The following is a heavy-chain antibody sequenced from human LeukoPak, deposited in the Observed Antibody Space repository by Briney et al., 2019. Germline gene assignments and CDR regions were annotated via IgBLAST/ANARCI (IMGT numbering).Heavy chain of an antibody. CDR2: IYYSGST. V-gene: IGHV4-39*07. D-gene: IGHD6-13*01. J-gene: IGHJ5*02. Sequence: SEALSLTCTVSGGSISSSSYYWGWIRQSPGKGLEWIGSIYYSGSTYYNPSLKSRVTISVDTSKNQFSLKLSSVTAADTAVYYCARDSSWYRFDPWGQGTLVTVSS. CDR3: ARDSSWYRFDP. CDR1: GGSISSSSYY.